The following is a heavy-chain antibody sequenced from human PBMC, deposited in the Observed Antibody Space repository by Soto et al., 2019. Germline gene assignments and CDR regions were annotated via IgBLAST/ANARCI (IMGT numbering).Heavy chain of an antibody. Sequence: QVQMVQSGAEVRKPGASVKVSCKTSGYTFSDYGISWVRQAPGQGLEWVGWISIYNSNTNYAEKVQDRVTFTADISTSTVFMELRSLKSDDTAVYYWARYISPESFFDYWGQGTLVAVSS. CDR3: ARYISPESFFDY. CDR2: ISIYNSNT. V-gene: IGHV1-18*04. D-gene: IGHD3-10*01. J-gene: IGHJ4*02. CDR1: GYTFSDYG.